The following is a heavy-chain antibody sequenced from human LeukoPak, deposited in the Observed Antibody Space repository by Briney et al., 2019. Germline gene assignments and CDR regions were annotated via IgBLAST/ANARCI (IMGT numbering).Heavy chain of an antibody. V-gene: IGHV1-2*02. J-gene: IGHJ4*02. CDR1: GYTFTNYA. D-gene: IGHD3-10*01. CDR2: INPNSGYT. CDR3: ARSSGIIISMVRGPFVN. Sequence: ASVKVSCKASGYTFTNYAMNWVRQAPGQGLEWMGWINPNSGYTNYAQKFQGKVTMTRDTSISAAYMELTSVKSDDTAVYFCARSSGIIISMVRGPFVNWGQGTLVTVSS.